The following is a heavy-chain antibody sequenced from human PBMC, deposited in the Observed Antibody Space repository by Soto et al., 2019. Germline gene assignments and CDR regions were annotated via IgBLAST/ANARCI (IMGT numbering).Heavy chain of an antibody. CDR1: GFTFSSYS. Sequence: PGGSLRLSCAASGFTFSSYSMNWVRQAPGKGLEWVSSISSSSSYIYYADSVKGRFTISRDNAKNSLYLQMNSLRAEDTAVYYCARERSGDYDDAFYIWGQGTMVTVSS. J-gene: IGHJ3*02. V-gene: IGHV3-21*01. CDR3: ARERSGDYDDAFYI. CDR2: ISSSSSYI. D-gene: IGHD4-17*01.